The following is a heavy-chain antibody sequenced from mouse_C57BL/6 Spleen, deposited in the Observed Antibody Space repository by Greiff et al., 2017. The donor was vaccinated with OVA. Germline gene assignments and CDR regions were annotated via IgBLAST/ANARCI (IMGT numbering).Heavy chain of an antibody. CDR3: VRHYYGPYYAMDY. CDR2: IRSKSNNYAT. CDR1: GFSFNTYA. D-gene: IGHD1-1*01. J-gene: IGHJ4*01. V-gene: IGHV10-1*01. Sequence: EVQLVESGGGLVQPKGSLKLSCAASGFSFNTYAMNWVRQAPGKGLEWVARIRSKSNNYATYYADSVKDRFTISRDDSESMLYLQMNNLKTEDTAMYYCVRHYYGPYYAMDYWGQGTSVTVSS.